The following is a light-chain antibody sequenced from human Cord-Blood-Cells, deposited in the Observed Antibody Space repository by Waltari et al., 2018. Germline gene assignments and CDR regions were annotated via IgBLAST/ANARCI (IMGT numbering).Light chain of an antibody. CDR3: QQYNSYST. J-gene: IGKJ1*01. CDR1: QRISSW. Sequence: DIQMTQSPSTLSASVGDRVTITCRASQRISSWLAWYQQKPGKAPKLLIYKASSLESGVPSRFSGSGSGTEFTLTISILQPDDFATYYCQQYNSYSTFGQGP. V-gene: IGKV1-5*03. CDR2: KAS.